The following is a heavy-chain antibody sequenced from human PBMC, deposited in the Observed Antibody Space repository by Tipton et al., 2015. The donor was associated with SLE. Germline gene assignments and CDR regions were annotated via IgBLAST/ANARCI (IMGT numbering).Heavy chain of an antibody. CDR2: IKQDGSEK. V-gene: IGHV3-7*01. D-gene: IGHD1-14*01. CDR3: ATHPDGYYFDY. CDR1: GFTFSDYY. J-gene: IGHJ4*02. Sequence: SLRLSCAASGFTFSDYYMSWIRQAPGKGLEWVANIKQDGSEKYHVDSVKGRFTISRDNAKNSLYLQMNSLRAEDTAVYYCATHPDGYYFDYWGQGTLVTVSS.